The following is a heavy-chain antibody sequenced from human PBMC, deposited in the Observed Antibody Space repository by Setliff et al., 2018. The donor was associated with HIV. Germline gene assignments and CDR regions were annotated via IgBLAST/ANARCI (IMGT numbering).Heavy chain of an antibody. Sequence: TLSLTCTVSGGSIRSDSYYWTWIRQPAGEGLEWIGRIYSSGNTNYNPSLESRVTISVDTSKNQFSLKLSSVTAADTAVYYCARARITMTGGRLEPYAFDRWGQGTKVTVSS. V-gene: IGHV4-61*02. J-gene: IGHJ3*01. D-gene: IGHD3-22*01. CDR3: ARARITMTGGRLEPYAFDR. CDR2: IYSSGNT. CDR1: GGSIRSDSYY.